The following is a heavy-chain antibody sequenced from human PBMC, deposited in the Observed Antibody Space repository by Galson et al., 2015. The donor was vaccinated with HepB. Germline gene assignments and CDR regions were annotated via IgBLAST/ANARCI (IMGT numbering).Heavy chain of an antibody. CDR2: IYPGDSDT. Sequence: QSGAEVKKPGESLKISCKGSGYSFTSYWIGWVRQMPGKGLEWMGIIYPGDSDTRYSPSFQGQVTISADKSISTAYLQWSSLKASDTAMYYCARQFSSVVVPAAPEYNWFDPWGQGTLVTVSS. CDR3: ARQFSSVVVPAAPEYNWFDP. J-gene: IGHJ5*02. CDR1: GYSFTSYW. D-gene: IGHD2-2*01. V-gene: IGHV5-51*01.